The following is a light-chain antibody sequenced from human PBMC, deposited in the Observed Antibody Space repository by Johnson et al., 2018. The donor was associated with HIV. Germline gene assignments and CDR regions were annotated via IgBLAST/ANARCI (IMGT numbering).Light chain of an antibody. CDR1: SSNIGNNY. Sequence: QSVLTQPPSVSAAPGQKVNISCSGSSSNIGNNYVSWYQQLPGRAPKLLIYDNNKRPSGIPDRFSGSKSGTSATLGITGLQTGDEADYYCGTWDSSLRVGFFGTGTKVTVL. CDR3: GTWDSSLRVGF. V-gene: IGLV1-51*01. CDR2: DNN. J-gene: IGLJ1*01.